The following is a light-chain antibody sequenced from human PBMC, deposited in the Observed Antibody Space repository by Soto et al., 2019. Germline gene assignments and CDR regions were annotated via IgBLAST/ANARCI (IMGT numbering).Light chain of an antibody. CDR1: QSVTNNY. Sequence: EIVLTQSPGTLSSSPGGRATLSCRASQSVTNNYLAWYQQKRGQAPRLLIRGASIRAADLPDRFSGGGSGTDFSLTISRLEAEDFAIYYCHQYGSSPGSFGQGTKVDIK. V-gene: IGKV3-20*01. CDR3: HQYGSSPGS. J-gene: IGKJ1*01. CDR2: GAS.